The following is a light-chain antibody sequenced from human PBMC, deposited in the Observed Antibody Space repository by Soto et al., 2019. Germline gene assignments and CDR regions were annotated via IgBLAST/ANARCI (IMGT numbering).Light chain of an antibody. CDR3: SSYTSSSTF. Sequence: ALTQPASVSGSPGQSITISCTGTSSDVGGYNYVSWYQQHPGKAPKLMIYDVSNRPSGVSNRFSGSKSGNTASLTISGLQAEDEADYYCSSYTSSSTFFGTGTKVTVL. J-gene: IGLJ1*01. CDR2: DVS. V-gene: IGLV2-14*01. CDR1: SSDVGGYNY.